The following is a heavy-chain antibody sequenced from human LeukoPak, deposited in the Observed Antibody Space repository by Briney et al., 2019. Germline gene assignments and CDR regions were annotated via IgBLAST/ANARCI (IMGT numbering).Heavy chain of an antibody. CDR2: IYYSGST. CDR1: GGSVSSGTYY. D-gene: IGHD3-22*01. V-gene: IGHV4-61*01. Sequence: SETLSLTCTVSGGSVSSGTYYWSWIRQPPGKGLEWIGYIYYSGSTNYNPSLKSRVTISVDTSKNQFSLKLSSVTAADTAVYYCARAYDSSGYYGPNAFDIWGQGTVVTVSP. CDR3: ARAYDSSGYYGPNAFDI. J-gene: IGHJ3*02.